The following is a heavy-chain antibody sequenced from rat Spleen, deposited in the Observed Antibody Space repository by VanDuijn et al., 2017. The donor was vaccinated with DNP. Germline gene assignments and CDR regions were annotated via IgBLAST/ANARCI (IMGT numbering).Heavy chain of an antibody. D-gene: IGHD1-5*01. CDR3: ARHGEVPSRYAMDA. Sequence: EVQLVESGGGLVQPGRSLKLSCAASGFTFSAYYMAWVRQAPEKGLEWVANIIYDGSKTFYGDSVKGRFTISRDNAKSTLYLQMDSLRSEETATYYCARHGEVPSRYAMDAWGQGTSVTVSS. CDR1: GFTFSAYY. V-gene: IGHV5-7*01. J-gene: IGHJ4*01. CDR2: IIYDGSKT.